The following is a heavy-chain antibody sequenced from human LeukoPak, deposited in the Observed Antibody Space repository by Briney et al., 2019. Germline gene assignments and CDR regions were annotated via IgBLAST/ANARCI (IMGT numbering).Heavy chain of an antibody. CDR2: IGTAGDT. J-gene: IGHJ4*02. V-gene: IGHV3-13*01. CDR1: GFTFSNYD. D-gene: IGHD3-10*01. Sequence: GGSLRLSCAASGFTFSNYDMHWVRQGTGKGLEWVSAIGTAGDTYYLGSVKGRFTISRENAKNFLYLQMNSLRAGDTAVYYCGKDRGFGQFLWGNDYWGQGTLVTVSS. CDR3: GKDRGFGQFLWGNDY.